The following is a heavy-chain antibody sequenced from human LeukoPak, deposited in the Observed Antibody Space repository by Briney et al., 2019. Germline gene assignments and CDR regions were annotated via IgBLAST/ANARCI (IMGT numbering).Heavy chain of an antibody. CDR1: GYTFTSYY. D-gene: IGHD4-23*01. Sequence: ASVKVSSTASGYTFTSYYMHWVRQAPGQGLEWMGIINPSGGSTSYAQKFQGRVTMTRDTSTSTVYMELSSLRSDDTAFYYCARNSRVASTSGLNYWGQGTLVTVSS. V-gene: IGHV1-46*01. CDR3: ARNSRVASTSGLNY. CDR2: INPSGGST. J-gene: IGHJ4*02.